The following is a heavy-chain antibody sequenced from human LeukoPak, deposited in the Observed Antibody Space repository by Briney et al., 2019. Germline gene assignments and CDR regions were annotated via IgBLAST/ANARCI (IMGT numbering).Heavy chain of an antibody. V-gene: IGHV5-51*01. CDR2: IYPGDSDT. CDR1: GYRFTSYW. J-gene: IGHJ3*02. CDR3: ASPYCSGGICYSGAFDI. Sequence: GESLKISCKGSGYRFTSYWIGWVRQMPGKGLEWMGIIYPGDSDTRYSPSFQGQVTISADKSISTAYLQWSSLKASDSAMYYCASPYCSGGICYSGAFDIWGQGTMVTVSS. D-gene: IGHD2-15*01.